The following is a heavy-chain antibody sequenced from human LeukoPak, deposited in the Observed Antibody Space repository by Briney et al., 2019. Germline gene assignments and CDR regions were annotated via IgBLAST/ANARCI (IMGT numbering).Heavy chain of an antibody. V-gene: IGHV3-30*18. CDR1: GFTFSSYG. J-gene: IGHJ3*02. Sequence: GRSLRLSCAASGFTFSSYGMHWVRQAPGKGLEWVAVISYDGSNKYYADSVKGRFTISRGNSKNTLYLQMNSLRAEDTAVYYCAKGEGGIGAFDIWGQGTMVTVSS. CDR3: AKGEGGIGAFDI. D-gene: IGHD1-26*01. CDR2: ISYDGSNK.